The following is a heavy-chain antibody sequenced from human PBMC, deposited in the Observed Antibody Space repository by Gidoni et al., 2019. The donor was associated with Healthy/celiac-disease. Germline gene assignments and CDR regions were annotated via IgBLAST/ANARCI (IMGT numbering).Heavy chain of an antibody. CDR2: INHRGST. Sequence: QVQLQQWGAGLLKPSETLSLTCAVYGGSFSGYYWSWIRQPPGKGLEWIGEINHRGSTNYNPSLKSRVTISVDTSKNQFSLKLSSVTAADTAVYYCARVQPTAAAFDYWGQGTLVTVSS. V-gene: IGHV4-34*01. D-gene: IGHD6-13*01. CDR1: GGSFSGYY. CDR3: ARVQPTAAAFDY. J-gene: IGHJ4*02.